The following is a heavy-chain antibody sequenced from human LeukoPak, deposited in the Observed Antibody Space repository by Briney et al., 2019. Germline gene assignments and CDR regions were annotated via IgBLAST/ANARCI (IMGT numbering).Heavy chain of an antibody. CDR2: INHSGIT. Sequence: SETLSLTCAVYNGSFRGYYWSWIRQPPGKGLEWIGEINHSGITHYNPSLESRVTISVDTSKNQVSLKVRSVTAADTALYYCARERAVPAAMPFDYWGQGTLVTVSS. V-gene: IGHV4-34*01. J-gene: IGHJ4*02. CDR1: NGSFRGYY. CDR3: ARERAVPAAMPFDY. D-gene: IGHD2-2*01.